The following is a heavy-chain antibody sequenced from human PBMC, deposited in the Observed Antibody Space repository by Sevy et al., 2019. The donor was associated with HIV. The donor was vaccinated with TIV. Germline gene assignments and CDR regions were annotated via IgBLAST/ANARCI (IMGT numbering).Heavy chain of an antibody. J-gene: IGHJ4*01. V-gene: IGHV3-9*01. Sequence: GGSLRLSCAASGFTFDDYAMHWVRQAPGKGLEWVSGISWNSASIDYADSVKGRFTISRGNAKSSLYRKMKSLRAEDTALYYCARDRHDGYCTNGVCFNFDNWGQGTLVTVSS. D-gene: IGHD2-8*01. CDR1: GFTFDDYA. CDR3: ARDRHDGYCTNGVCFNFDN. CDR2: ISWNSASI.